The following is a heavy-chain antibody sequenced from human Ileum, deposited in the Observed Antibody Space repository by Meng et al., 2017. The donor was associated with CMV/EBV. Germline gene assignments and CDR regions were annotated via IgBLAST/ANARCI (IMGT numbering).Heavy chain of an antibody. J-gene: IGHJ4*02. Sequence: SLKIPCAASGFSFDDYAMHWVRQAPGKGLEWVSGISWNSGSISYADSVKGRFTISRDNAKNTLYLQVDSLRAEDAALYYCAIGCEQLDSATTYWGQGTLVTVSS. CDR3: AIGCEQLDSATTY. CDR2: ISWNSGSI. V-gene: IGHV3-9*01. CDR1: GFSFDDYA. D-gene: IGHD1-1*01.